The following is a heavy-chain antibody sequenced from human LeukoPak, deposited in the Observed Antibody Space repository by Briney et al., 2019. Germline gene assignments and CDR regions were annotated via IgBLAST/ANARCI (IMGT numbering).Heavy chain of an antibody. J-gene: IGHJ4*02. D-gene: IGHD1-26*01. CDR3: AREDVYSGSYYFDY. CDR2: IYTSGST. V-gene: IGHV4-61*02. Sequence: SGTLSLTCTVSGGSISSGSYYWSWIRQPAGKGLEWIGRIYTSGSTNYNPSLKSRVTISVDTSKNQFSLKLSSVTAADTAVYYCAREDVYSGSYYFDYWGQGTLVTVSS. CDR1: GGSISSGSYY.